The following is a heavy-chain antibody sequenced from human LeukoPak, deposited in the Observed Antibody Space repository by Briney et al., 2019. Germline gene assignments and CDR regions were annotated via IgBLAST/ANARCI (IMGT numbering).Heavy chain of an antibody. V-gene: IGHV3-43D*03. D-gene: IGHD2-2*01. CDR1: GFTFDDYA. CDR3: SKGDHRCSSTSCTTSYYYYMDV. J-gene: IGHJ6*03. CDR2: ITWDGGTT. Sequence: GGSLRLSCAASGFTFDDYAMYWVRQAPGKGLEWVSLITWDGGTTYYADSVKGRFTISRDNSKNSLYLQMNSLRGEDTALSYCSKGDHRCSSTSCTTSYYYYMDVWGKGTTVTVSS.